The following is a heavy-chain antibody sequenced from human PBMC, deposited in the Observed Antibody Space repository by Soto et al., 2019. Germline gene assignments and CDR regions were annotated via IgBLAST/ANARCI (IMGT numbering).Heavy chain of an antibody. J-gene: IGHJ6*03. V-gene: IGHV4-59*08. Sequence: SETLSLTCTVSGGSISSYYWSWIRQPPGKGLEWIGYIYYSGSTNYNPSLKSRVTISVDTSKNQFSLKLSSVTAADTAVYYCARGVVSSGWNYYYYYMDVWGKGTTVTVSS. CDR1: GGSISSYY. D-gene: IGHD6-19*01. CDR3: ARGVVSSGWNYYYYYMDV. CDR2: IYYSGST.